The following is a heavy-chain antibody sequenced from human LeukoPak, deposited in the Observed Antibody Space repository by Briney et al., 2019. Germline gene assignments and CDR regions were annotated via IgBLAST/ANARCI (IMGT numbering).Heavy chain of an antibody. CDR2: ITRSNYI. V-gene: IGHV3-21*01. D-gene: IGHD1-26*01. CDR3: ARDAVVATHTEYFQY. Sequence: GGSLRLSCAASGFTFSSYSMNWVRQAPGKGLEWVSSITRSNYIYYADSVKGRFTISRDNAKNSLYLQMNSLRAEDTAVYYCARDAVVATHTEYFQYWGQGTLVTVSS. J-gene: IGHJ1*01. CDR1: GFTFSSYS.